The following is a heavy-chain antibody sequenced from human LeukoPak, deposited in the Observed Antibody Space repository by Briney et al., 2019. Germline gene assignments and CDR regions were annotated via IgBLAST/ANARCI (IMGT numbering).Heavy chain of an antibody. CDR1: GGSISSGGYY. CDR3: ARVSSSGWYEWGNFDY. Sequence: PSETLSLTCTVSGGSISSGGYYWSWIRQHPGKGLEWIGYIYYSGSTYYNPSLKSRVTISVDTSKNQFSLKLSSVTAADTAVYYCARVSSSGWYEWGNFDYWGQGTLVTVSS. D-gene: IGHD6-19*01. V-gene: IGHV4-31*03. J-gene: IGHJ4*02. CDR2: IYYSGST.